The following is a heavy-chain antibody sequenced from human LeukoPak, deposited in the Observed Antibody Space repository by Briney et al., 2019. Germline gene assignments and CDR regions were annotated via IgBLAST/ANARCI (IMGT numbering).Heavy chain of an antibody. D-gene: IGHD3-9*01. J-gene: IGHJ4*02. CDR3: AKDWSSSWLPNYFDH. V-gene: IGHV3-23*01. CDR2: LSGGAVGT. Sequence: GGSLRLFCAASGFTFSSYAMSWVRQAPGKGLEWVSALSGGAVGTYHADSVKGRFTISRDDSKNTVYLQMNSLRADDTAVYYCAKDWSSSWLPNYFDHGGQGTLVTVSS. CDR1: GFTFSSYA.